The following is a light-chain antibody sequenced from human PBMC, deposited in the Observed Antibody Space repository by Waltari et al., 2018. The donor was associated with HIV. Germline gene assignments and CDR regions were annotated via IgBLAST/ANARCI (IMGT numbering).Light chain of an antibody. CDR2: EDN. CDR1: SSDVGGYKY. V-gene: IGLV2-8*01. CDR3: SSYAGTNRL. J-gene: IGLJ2*01. Sequence: QSALTQPPSASGSPGQSVTISCTGISSDVGGYKYVSWYQHHPGKAPKLMIYEDNRRPSWVPDRFSGSKSGNTASLTVSGLQADDEADYYCSSYAGTNRLFGGGTKLTVL.